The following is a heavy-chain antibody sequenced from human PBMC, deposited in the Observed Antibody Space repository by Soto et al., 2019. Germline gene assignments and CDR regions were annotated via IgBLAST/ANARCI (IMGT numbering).Heavy chain of an antibody. D-gene: IGHD2-2*01. CDR2: INHSGST. CDR1: GGSFIGYY. CDR3: ARAGGYCSSTSCYSPRDY. V-gene: IGHV4-34*01. Sequence: SETLSLTCAVYGGSFIGYYWSWIRQPPGKGLEWIGEINHSGSTNYNPSLKSRVTISVDTSNNQFSLKVSSVTAADTAVYYCARAGGYCSSTSCYSPRDYWGQGTLVTVSS. J-gene: IGHJ4*02.